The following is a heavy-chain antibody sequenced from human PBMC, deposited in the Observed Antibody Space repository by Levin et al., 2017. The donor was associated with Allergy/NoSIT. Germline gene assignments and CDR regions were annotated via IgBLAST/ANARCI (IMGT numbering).Heavy chain of an antibody. D-gene: IGHD2-15*01. J-gene: IGHJ6*02. CDR2: ISYDGSNK. V-gene: IGHV3-30-3*01. Sequence: LSLTCAASGFTFSSSAMHWVRQAPGKGLEWVAVISYDGSNKYYADSVKGRFTISRDNSKNTLYLQMNSLRAEDTAVYYCARGDCSGGSCSSYYGMDVWGQGTTVTVSS. CDR1: GFTFSSSA. CDR3: ARGDCSGGSCSSYYGMDV.